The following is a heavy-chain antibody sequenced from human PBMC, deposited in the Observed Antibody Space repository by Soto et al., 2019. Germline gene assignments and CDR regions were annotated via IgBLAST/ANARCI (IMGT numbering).Heavy chain of an antibody. Sequence: EVQLLESGGGLVQPGGSLRLSCAASGFTFSSYAMSWVRQAPGKWLEWVSASSGSGGRTYYADSVKGRFTISRDNSQNTLYLQMNSLRAEDTAVYYCAKQRGSSPEGYFQHWGPGTLVTVSS. D-gene: IGHD6-6*01. CDR3: AKQRGSSPEGYFQH. J-gene: IGHJ1*01. V-gene: IGHV3-23*01. CDR1: GFTFSSYA. CDR2: SSGSGGRT.